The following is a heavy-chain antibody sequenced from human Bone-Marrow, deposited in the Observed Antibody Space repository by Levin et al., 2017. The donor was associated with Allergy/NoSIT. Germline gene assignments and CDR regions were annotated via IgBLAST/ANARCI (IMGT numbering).Heavy chain of an antibody. J-gene: IGHJ3*02. D-gene: IGHD3-16*01. CDR3: AQDRHVAVSFFHI. Sequence: GESLKISCAASGFIFSTFAMSWVRQAPGKGLEWVSAISGSGSTTYYADSVKGRFTISRDNSKNTLYLQMNSLRAEDTGVYFCAQDRHVAVSFFHIWGQGTTVIVSS. CDR2: ISGSGSTT. V-gene: IGHV3-23*01. CDR1: GFIFSTFA.